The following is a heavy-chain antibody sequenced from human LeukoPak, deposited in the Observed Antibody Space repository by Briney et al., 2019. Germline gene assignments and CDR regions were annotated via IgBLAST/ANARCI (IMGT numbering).Heavy chain of an antibody. CDR3: ATTNDGGGYQWWCFFDF. J-gene: IGHJ4*02. Sequence: SVKVSCKASGGTSNSHAISWVRQAPVQGLEWMGRIIPNLGTTNRAQNFQDRVTLTADKSTNTAYMELTSLTSDDTAVYYCATTNDGGGYQWWCFFDFWGQGTLVTVSS. D-gene: IGHD2-15*01. CDR2: IIPNLGTT. CDR1: GGTSNSHA. V-gene: IGHV1-69*04.